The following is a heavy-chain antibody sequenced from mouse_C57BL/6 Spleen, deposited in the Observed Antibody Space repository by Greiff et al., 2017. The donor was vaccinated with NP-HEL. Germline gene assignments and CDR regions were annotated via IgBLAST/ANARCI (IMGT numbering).Heavy chain of an antibody. J-gene: IGHJ2*01. Sequence: VKLMESGPELVKPGASVKISCKASGYSFTGYFMNWVMQSHGKSLEWIGRINPYNGDTFYNQKFKGKATLTVDKSSSTAHMELRSLTSENSAVYYCARGGTTVVPYYFDYWGQGTTLTVSS. CDR3: ARGGTTVVPYYFDY. D-gene: IGHD1-1*01. CDR1: GYSFTGYF. V-gene: IGHV1-20*01. CDR2: INPYNGDT.